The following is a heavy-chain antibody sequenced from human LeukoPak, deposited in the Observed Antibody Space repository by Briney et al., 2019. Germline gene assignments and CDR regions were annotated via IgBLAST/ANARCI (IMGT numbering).Heavy chain of an antibody. J-gene: IGHJ4*02. D-gene: IGHD5-18*01. Sequence: PSETLSLTCAAYGGSFSGYYWSWIRQPPGKGLEWVGEINHSGSTNYNPSLKSRVTISVDTSKNQFSLKLSSVTAADTAVYYCARGQGGYSYGYIDYWGQGTLVTVSS. V-gene: IGHV4-34*01. CDR3: ARGQGGYSYGYIDY. CDR1: GGSFSGYY. CDR2: INHSGST.